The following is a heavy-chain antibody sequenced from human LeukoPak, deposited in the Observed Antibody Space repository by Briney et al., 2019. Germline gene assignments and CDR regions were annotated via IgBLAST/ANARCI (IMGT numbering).Heavy chain of an antibody. CDR2: INHSGST. V-gene: IGHV4-34*01. CDR3: ARGDRGFDP. D-gene: IGHD1-14*01. CDR1: GGSFSGYY. Sequence: ASETLSLSCAVYGGSFSGYYWSWIRQPPGKGLEWIGEINHSGSTNYNPSLKSRVTISVDTSKNQFSLKLSSVTAADTAVYYCARGDRGFDPWGQGTLVTVSS. J-gene: IGHJ5*02.